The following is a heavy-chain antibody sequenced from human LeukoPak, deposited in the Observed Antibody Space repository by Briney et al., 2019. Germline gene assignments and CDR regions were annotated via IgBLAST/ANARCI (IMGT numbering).Heavy chain of an antibody. CDR2: ISYDGSNK. J-gene: IGHJ4*02. CDR1: GFTLSSYG. V-gene: IGHV3-30*18. Sequence: GGSLRLSCAASGFTLSSYGMHWVRQAPGKGLEWVAVISYDGSNKYYADSVKGRFTISRDNSKNTLYLQMNSLRAEDTAVYYCAKDMGYCSSTSCPLDYWGQGTLVTVSS. D-gene: IGHD2-2*01. CDR3: AKDMGYCSSTSCPLDY.